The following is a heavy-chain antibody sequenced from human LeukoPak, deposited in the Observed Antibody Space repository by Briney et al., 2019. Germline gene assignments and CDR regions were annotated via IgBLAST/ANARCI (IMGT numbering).Heavy chain of an antibody. Sequence: GGSLRLSCAASGFTFDDYAMHWVRQAPGKGLEWVSLVSADGSGTYFADSVKGRFTISRDNSKNSLYLQMNRLRTEDTALYFCAKEDSSGYYHVFDYWAREPWSPSPQ. CDR1: GFTFDDYA. CDR2: VSADGSGT. CDR3: AKEDSSGYYHVFDY. J-gene: IGHJ4*02. D-gene: IGHD3-22*01. V-gene: IGHV3-43*02.